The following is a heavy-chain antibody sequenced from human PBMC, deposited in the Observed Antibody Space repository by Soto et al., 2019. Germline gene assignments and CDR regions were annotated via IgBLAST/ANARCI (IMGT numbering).Heavy chain of an antibody. J-gene: IGHJ3*02. CDR2: IYYSGST. D-gene: IGHD3-10*01. Sequence: SATLSLTCTVSGGSISSYYWSWIRQPPGKGLEWIGYIYYSGSTNYNPSLKSRATISVDTSKNQFSLKLSSVTAADTAVYYCARVWGGAFDIWGQGTMVT. V-gene: IGHV4-59*01. CDR1: GGSISSYY. CDR3: ARVWGGAFDI.